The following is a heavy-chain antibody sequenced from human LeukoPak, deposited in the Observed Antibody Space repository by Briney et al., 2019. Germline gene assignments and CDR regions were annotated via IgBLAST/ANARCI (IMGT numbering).Heavy chain of an antibody. CDR3: ARDGASIDDQYYGLDV. CDR2: IRSNSRGI. CDR1: GFTFSSYA. J-gene: IGHJ6*02. Sequence: GGSLRLSCAASGFTFSSYAMNWVRQAPGKGLESVSSIRSNSRGINYADSVKGRFTISRDNDKNTVFLEMNSLRAEDTAVYYCARDGASIDDQYYGLDVWGQGTTVTVSS. V-gene: IGHV3-21*06. D-gene: IGHD1-1*01.